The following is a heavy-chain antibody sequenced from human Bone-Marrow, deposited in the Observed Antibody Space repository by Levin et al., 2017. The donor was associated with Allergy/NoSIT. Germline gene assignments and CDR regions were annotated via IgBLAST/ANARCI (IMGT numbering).Heavy chain of an antibody. CDR1: GFSFSNYG. CDR2: ISESGSST. V-gene: IGHV3-23*01. J-gene: IGHJ4*02. Sequence: PGESLKISCAASGFSFSNYGMSWVRQAPGKGLEWVSGISESGSSTFSADSVKGRFTISRDNPKNTVYLQMDSLRVEDTAVYFCAKDGYSSGWYDKWGQGTLVAVSS. CDR3: AKDGYSSGWYDK. D-gene: IGHD6-19*01.